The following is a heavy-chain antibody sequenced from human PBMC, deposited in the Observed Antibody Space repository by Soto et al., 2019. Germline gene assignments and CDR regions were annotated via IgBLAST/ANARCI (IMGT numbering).Heavy chain of an antibody. V-gene: IGHV1-69*13. CDR1: GGTFGSYA. CDR2: IIPIFGTA. D-gene: IGHD5-12*01. CDR3: ARAIAFIDGYNRRHYGMDV. Sequence: GASVEVSCKAPGGTFGSYASSWLRQAPRQGLEWMGGIIPIFGTANYAQKFQGRVTITADESTSTAYMELSSLRSEDTAVYYCARAIAFIDGYNRRHYGMDVWGQGTTVTVSS. J-gene: IGHJ6*02.